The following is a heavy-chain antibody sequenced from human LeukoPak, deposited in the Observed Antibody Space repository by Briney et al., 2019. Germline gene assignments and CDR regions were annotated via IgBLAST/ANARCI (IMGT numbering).Heavy chain of an antibody. CDR1: GGSINSYY. J-gene: IGHJ4*02. D-gene: IGHD1-26*01. Sequence: SETLSLTCTVSGGSINSYYWSWIRQPPGKGVEWVGYTYYSGSTRYNPSLTSRVTISVDTSKNQFSLKLTSVTAADTAVYYCARGSGNYWQVSFDYWGQGTLVTVSS. CDR2: TYYSGST. CDR3: ARGSGNYWQVSFDY. V-gene: IGHV4-59*08.